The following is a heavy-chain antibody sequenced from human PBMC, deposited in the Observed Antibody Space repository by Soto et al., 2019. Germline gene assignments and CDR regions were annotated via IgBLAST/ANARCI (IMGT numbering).Heavy chain of an antibody. CDR1: GFSFTTYW. J-gene: IGHJ4*02. CDR3: ATKGDSGSI. Sequence: EVQVVASGGGLVQPGGSLRLSCAVSGFSFTTYWMTWVRQAPGRGLEWVANISPGGIATHYVDSVKGRFTISGDNAKNSVDLQMNSLRADDTAVYYCATKGDSGSIWGQGTLVTVSS. D-gene: IGHD3-22*01. V-gene: IGHV3-7*01. CDR2: ISPGGIAT.